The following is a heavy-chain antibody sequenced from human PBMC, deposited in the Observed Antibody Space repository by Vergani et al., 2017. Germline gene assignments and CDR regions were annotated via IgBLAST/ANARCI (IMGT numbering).Heavy chain of an antibody. CDR2: IYYSGST. J-gene: IGHJ6*03. Sequence: QVQLQESGPGLVKPSQTLSLTCTVSGGSISSGDYYWSWIRQPPGKGLEWIGYIYYSGSTYYNPSLKSRVTISVDTSKNQFSLKLSSVTAADTAVYYCAREEQPDYYYYYMDVWGKGTTVTVSS. CDR3: AREEQPDYYYYYMDV. D-gene: IGHD1/OR15-1a*01. V-gene: IGHV4-30-4*01. CDR1: GGSISSGDYY.